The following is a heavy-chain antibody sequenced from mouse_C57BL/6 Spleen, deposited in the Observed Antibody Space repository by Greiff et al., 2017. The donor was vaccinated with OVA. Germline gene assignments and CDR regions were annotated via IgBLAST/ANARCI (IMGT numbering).Heavy chain of an antibody. Sequence: EVQGVESGGGLVQPGGSLKLSCAASGFTFSDYYMYWVRQTPEKRLEWVAYISNGGGSTYYPDTVKGRFTISRDNAKNTLYLQMSRLKSEDTAMYYCARGYRGYFDVWGTGTTVTVSS. CDR1: GFTFSDYY. J-gene: IGHJ1*03. V-gene: IGHV5-12*01. CDR3: ARGYRGYFDV. D-gene: IGHD2-14*01. CDR2: ISNGGGST.